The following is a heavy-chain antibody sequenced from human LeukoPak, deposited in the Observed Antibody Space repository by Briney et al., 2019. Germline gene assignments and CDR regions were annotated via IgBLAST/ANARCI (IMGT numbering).Heavy chain of an antibody. Sequence: SETLSLTCTVSGGSISSYYWSWIRQPPGKGLEWIGYIYYSGSTNYNPSLKSRVTISVDTSRNQFSLKLSSVTAADTAVYYCATGGRPDSSSSAVTFDYWGQGTLVTVSS. CDR3: ATGGRPDSSSSAVTFDY. CDR1: GGSISSYY. V-gene: IGHV4-59*01. CDR2: IYYSGST. J-gene: IGHJ4*02. D-gene: IGHD6-6*01.